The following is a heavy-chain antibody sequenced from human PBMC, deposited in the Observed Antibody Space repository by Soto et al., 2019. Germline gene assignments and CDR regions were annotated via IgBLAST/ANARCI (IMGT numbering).Heavy chain of an antibody. CDR3: AHSNLVYYDSSAYSRFDN. CDR2: IYWGDDR. Sequence: SGPTLVNPTQTLTLTCTFSGFSLSTTGVGVGWIRQPPGKALEWLALIYWGDDRRYNPSLESRLTITKDTSKNRVVLTMTNMDPVDTATYYCAHSNLVYYDSSAYSRFDNWGQGTQVTVSS. J-gene: IGHJ4*02. D-gene: IGHD3-22*01. CDR1: GFSLSTTGVG. V-gene: IGHV2-5*02.